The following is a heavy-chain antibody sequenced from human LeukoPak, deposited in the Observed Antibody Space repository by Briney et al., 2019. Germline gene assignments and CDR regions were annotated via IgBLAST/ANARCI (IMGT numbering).Heavy chain of an antibody. Sequence: PSQTLFLTCAVSGGSISSGGYSWSWIRQPPGKGLEWIGYIYHSGSTYYNPSLKSRVTISVDRSKNQFSLKLSSVTAADTAVYYCAASDIVATIFAFDIWGQGTMVTVSS. CDR1: GGSISSGGYS. CDR3: AASDIVATIFAFDI. CDR2: IYHSGST. D-gene: IGHD5-12*01. J-gene: IGHJ3*02. V-gene: IGHV4-30-2*01.